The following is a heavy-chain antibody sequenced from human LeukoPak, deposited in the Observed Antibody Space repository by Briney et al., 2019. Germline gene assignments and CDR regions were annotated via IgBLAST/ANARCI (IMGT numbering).Heavy chain of an antibody. CDR3: ARDKGVVGTLAP. J-gene: IGHJ5*02. CDR2: INPGGGEK. D-gene: IGHD1-26*01. V-gene: IGHV3-7*01. CDR1: GFTFSRHW. Sequence: GGSLRLSCEVSGFTFSRHWMSWVRQAPGKGLEWVANINPGGGEKYYVDSVKGRFTISRDNAKNSLYLQMNSLRAEDTAIYYCARDKGVVGTLAPWGQGTLVTVSS.